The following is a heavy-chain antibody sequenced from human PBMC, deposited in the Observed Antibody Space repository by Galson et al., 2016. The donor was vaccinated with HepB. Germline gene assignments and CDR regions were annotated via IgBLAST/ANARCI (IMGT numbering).Heavy chain of an antibody. D-gene: IGHD5-24*01. V-gene: IGHV3-53*01. J-gene: IGHJ4*02. Sequence: SLRLSCAASGLTVSSDLMTWVRRPPGKGLELVSLFYNGGNIYYADSVKGRFTISRDNSKSTLYLQMNSLRGGDTAIYYCAKGERWPHLGAFDYWGQGTLVTVSS. CDR3: AKGERWPHLGAFDY. CDR2: FYNGGNI. CDR1: GLTVSSDL.